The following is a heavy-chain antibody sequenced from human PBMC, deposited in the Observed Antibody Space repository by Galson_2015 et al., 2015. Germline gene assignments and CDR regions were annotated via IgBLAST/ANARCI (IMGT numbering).Heavy chain of an antibody. Sequence: SLRLSCAVSGFTFSDYYMSWIRQAPGKGLEWVSYISNSGSPIYYADSVKGRFTISRDNTKKTLFLQMNRLRVDDTAVYYCARGYHLLAYWGKGARITVSS. D-gene: IGHD2-2*01. CDR3: ARGYHLLAY. V-gene: IGHV3-11*01. CDR1: GFTFSDYY. CDR2: ISNSGSPI. J-gene: IGHJ1*01.